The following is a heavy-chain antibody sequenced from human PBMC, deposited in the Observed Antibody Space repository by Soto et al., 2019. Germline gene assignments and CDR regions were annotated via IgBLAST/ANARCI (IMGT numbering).Heavy chain of an antibody. CDR3: ARHYGQHDAFDI. V-gene: IGHV5-51*01. CDR2: IYPRDYDT. J-gene: IGHJ3*02. CDR1: GSSFTTSG. D-gene: IGHD2-2*01. Sequence: PGESLKSSCKGCGSSFTTSGIAWVRQIPGKGLEWMGMIYPRDYDTKYSPSFQGLVTISADKSISTAYLQWNSLKAPDTAMYYCARHYGQHDAFDIWGQGTMVTVSS.